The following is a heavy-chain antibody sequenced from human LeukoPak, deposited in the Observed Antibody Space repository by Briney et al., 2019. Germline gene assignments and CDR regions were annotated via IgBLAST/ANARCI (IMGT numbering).Heavy chain of an antibody. CDR2: IKQDGRDT. J-gene: IGHJ4*02. V-gene: IGHV3-7*03. CDR1: GFTLNTHW. Sequence: GGSLRLSCAASGFTLNTHWMSWVRQAPGKGLEWVANIKQDGRDTYYVDSVKGRFTISRDNAKNSLNLQMNSLRAEDTAMYYCAPSEGYWGQGTLVTVSS. CDR3: APSEGY.